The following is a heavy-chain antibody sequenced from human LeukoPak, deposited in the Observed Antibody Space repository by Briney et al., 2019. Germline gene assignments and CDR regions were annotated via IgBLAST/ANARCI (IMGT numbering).Heavy chain of an antibody. CDR1: GFTFNDYG. J-gene: IGHJ4*02. Sequence: GGSLRLSCAASGFTFNDYGMSWVRQGPGKGLAGVSGINWKGGNTEYADSVRCGFTISRDNAKNFLYLQMNSLRAEDTALYYCARDKHYYDSSNYFWGQGTLVTVSS. V-gene: IGHV3-20*04. D-gene: IGHD3-22*01. CDR3: ARDKHYYDSSNYF. CDR2: INWKGGNT.